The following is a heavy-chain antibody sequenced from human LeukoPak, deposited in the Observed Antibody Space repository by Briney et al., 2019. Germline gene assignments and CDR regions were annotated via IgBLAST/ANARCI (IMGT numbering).Heavy chain of an antibody. J-gene: IGHJ4*02. CDR2: ISSDGTDT. CDR3: ARGEGYWSSTSALGFDY. Sequence: PGGSLRLSCAASGFTFSNYWMHWVRQVPGKGLVWVSRISSDGTDTTYADSVRGRFTISRDNAKNILYLQMNSLRAEDMAVYYCARGEGYWSSTSALGFDYWGQGTLVTVSS. D-gene: IGHD2-2*01. V-gene: IGHV3-74*01. CDR1: GFTFSNYW.